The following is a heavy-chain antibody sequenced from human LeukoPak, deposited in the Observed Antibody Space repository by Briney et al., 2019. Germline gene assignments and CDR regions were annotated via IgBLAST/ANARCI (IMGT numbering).Heavy chain of an antibody. CDR3: ARDHRVGSSSYDAFDI. V-gene: IGHV1-46*01. D-gene: IGHD2-2*01. J-gene: IGHJ3*02. Sequence: GASVKVSCKASGYTFTSYYMHWVRQAPGQGLEWMGIINPSGGSTSYAQKFQGRVTMTRDMSTSTVYMELSSLRSEDTAVYYCARDHRVGSSSYDAFDIWGQGTMVTVSS. CDR1: GYTFTSYY. CDR2: INPSGGST.